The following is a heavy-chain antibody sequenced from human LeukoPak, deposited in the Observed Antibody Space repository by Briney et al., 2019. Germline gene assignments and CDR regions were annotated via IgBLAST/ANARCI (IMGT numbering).Heavy chain of an antibody. V-gene: IGHV3-21*01. CDR2: ISSSSSYI. Sequence: GGSLRLSCAASGFTFSSYSMNWVRQAPGKGLEWVSSISSSSSYIYYADSVKGRFTISRDNAKNSLYLQMNSLRAEDTAVYYCAREEPYCSSTSCYTQPPYYYYYMDVWGKGTTVTVSS. D-gene: IGHD2-2*02. J-gene: IGHJ6*03. CDR1: GFTFSSYS. CDR3: AREEPYCSSTSCYTQPPYYYYYMDV.